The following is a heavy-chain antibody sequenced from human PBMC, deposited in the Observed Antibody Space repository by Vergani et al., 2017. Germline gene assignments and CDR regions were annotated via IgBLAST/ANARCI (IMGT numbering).Heavy chain of an antibody. CDR1: GYTFTGYY. J-gene: IGHJ3*02. CDR2: INPNSGGT. V-gene: IGHV1-2*02. D-gene: IGHD3-3*01. Sequence: QVQLVQSGAEVKKPGASVKVSCKASGYTFTGYYMHWVRQAPGQGLEWMGWINPNSGGTNYAQKFQGRVTMTRDTSISTAYMELSRLRSDDTAVYYCARGKSITIFGVVIMRAVDIWGQGTMVTVSS. CDR3: ARGKSITIFGVVIMRAVDI.